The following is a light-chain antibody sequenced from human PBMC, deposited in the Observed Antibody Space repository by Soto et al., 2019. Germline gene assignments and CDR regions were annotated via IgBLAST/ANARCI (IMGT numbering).Light chain of an antibody. Sequence: QSVLTQPRSVSGSPGQSVTISCTGTSSDVGGYNYVSWYQHHPGKAPKLMIYDVSKRPSGVPDRFSGSKSGNTASLTISGLQAEDEADYYCCSYAGSSFWVFGGGTKLTVL. CDR3: CSYAGSSFWV. V-gene: IGLV2-11*01. CDR2: DVS. CDR1: SSDVGGYNY. J-gene: IGLJ3*02.